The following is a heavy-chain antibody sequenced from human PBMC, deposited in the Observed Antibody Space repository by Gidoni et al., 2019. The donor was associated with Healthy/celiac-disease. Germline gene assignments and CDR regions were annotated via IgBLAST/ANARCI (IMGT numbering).Heavy chain of an antibody. CDR2: ISAYNGNT. CDR3: ARRDYGGSSGYWYFDL. V-gene: IGHV1-18*01. Sequence: GESPGPGLEWMGWISAYNGNTNYAQKLQGRVTMTTDTSTSTAYMELRSLRSDDTAVYYCARRDYGGSSGYWYFDLWGRGTLVTVSS. D-gene: IGHD6-6*01. J-gene: IGHJ2*01.